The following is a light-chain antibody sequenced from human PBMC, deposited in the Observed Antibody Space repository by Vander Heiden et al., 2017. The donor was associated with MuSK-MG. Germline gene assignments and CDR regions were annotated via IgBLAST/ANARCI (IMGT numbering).Light chain of an antibody. Sequence: DIQMTQSPSTLSASVGDRATITCRASQSISGWLAWYQQKPGTAPKLLIYKASIVETGVPSRFSGSGSGTEFTLTISSLQPDDFATYYCQQYSSSWTFGQGTKVDVK. CDR1: QSISGW. CDR3: QQYSSSWT. J-gene: IGKJ1*01. CDR2: KAS. V-gene: IGKV1-5*03.